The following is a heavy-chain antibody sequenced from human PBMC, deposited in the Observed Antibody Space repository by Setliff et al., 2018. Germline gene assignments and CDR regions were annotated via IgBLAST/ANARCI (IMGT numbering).Heavy chain of an antibody. V-gene: IGHV1-18*01. CDR1: GYTFTSYG. D-gene: IGHD6-13*01. CDR2: ISAYNGNT. Sequence: ASVKVSCKASGYTFTSYGISWVRQAPGQGLEWMGWISAYNGNTNCAQKLQGRVTMTTDTSTSTAYVELRSLRSDDTAVYYCARGYSSSWQSRMGFDPWGQGTLVTVSS. J-gene: IGHJ5*02. CDR3: ARGYSSSWQSRMGFDP.